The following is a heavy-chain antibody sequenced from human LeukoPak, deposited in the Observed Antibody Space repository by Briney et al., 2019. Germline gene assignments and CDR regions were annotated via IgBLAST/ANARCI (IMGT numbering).Heavy chain of an antibody. J-gene: IGHJ6*02. D-gene: IGHD3-10*01. Sequence: GGSLRLSCAASGFTFSSYRMHWVRQAPGKGLVWVSRINSDGSSTSYADSVKGRFTISRDNAKNTLYLQMNSLRAEDTAVYYCARGDGSGSSNYYYYGMDVWGQGTTVTVSS. V-gene: IGHV3-74*01. CDR1: GFTFSSYR. CDR2: INSDGSST. CDR3: ARGDGSGSSNYYYYGMDV.